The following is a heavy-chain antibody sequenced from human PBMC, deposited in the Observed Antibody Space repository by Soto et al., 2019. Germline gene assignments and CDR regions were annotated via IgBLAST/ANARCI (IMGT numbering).Heavy chain of an antibody. D-gene: IGHD1-26*01. V-gene: IGHV1-3*01. CDR3: VKIVGHSDPDDY. Sequence: ASVKVSCKASGYTFTSYAMHWVRQAPGQRLEWMGWINAGNGNTKYSQKFQGRVTITRDTSASTAYMELSSLRVEDTAIYYCVKIVGHSDPDDYWGQGTLVTVSS. CDR1: GYTFTSYA. CDR2: INAGNGNT. J-gene: IGHJ4*02.